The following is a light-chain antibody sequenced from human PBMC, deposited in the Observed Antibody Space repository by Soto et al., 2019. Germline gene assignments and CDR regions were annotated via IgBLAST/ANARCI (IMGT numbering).Light chain of an antibody. CDR2: DTS. CDR1: QTIRGL. Sequence: EIVLTQSPATLSLSPGERATLSCRTSQTIRGLLNWYQQRPGQAPRLLIYDTSNRATDIPARFSGSGSGTDFILHISSLDPEDFGVYFCQQRHNWPITFGQGTRLDIK. J-gene: IGKJ5*01. V-gene: IGKV3-11*01. CDR3: QQRHNWPIT.